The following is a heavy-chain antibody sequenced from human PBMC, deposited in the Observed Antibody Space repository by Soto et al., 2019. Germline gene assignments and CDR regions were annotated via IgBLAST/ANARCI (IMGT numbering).Heavy chain of an antibody. J-gene: IGHJ4*02. CDR1: GYTFTSYA. D-gene: IGHD3-22*01. CDR3: ARSDYYDSSGYHTWDY. Sequence: ASVKVSCKASGYTFTSYAMHWVRQAPGQRLEWMGWINAGNGNTKYSQKFQGRVTVTRDTSASTAYMELSSLRSEDTAVYYCARSDYYDSSGYHTWDYWGQGSLVTVSS. CDR2: INAGNGNT. V-gene: IGHV1-3*01.